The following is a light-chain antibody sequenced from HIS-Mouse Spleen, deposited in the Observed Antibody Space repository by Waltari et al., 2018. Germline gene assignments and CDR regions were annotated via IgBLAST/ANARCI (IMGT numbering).Light chain of an antibody. CDR1: SSDVGGYNY. CDR2: DVS. J-gene: IGLJ2*01. CDR3: SSYTSSSFNVV. V-gene: IGLV2-14*03. Sequence: QSALTQPASVSGSPGQSITISCTGTSSDVGGYNYVSWYQQHPGKAPKLMIYDVSNRPSGVSNRFSGSKSGNTASLTISGLQAEDEADYYCSSYTSSSFNVVFSGGTKLTVL.